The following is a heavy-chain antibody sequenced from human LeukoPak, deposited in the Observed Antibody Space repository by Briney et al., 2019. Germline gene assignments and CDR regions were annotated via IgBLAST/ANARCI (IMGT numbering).Heavy chain of an antibody. J-gene: IGHJ4*02. V-gene: IGHV4-4*02. CDR2: INHAGTT. Sequence: SETLSLTCAVSGASISSSHWWSWARQPPGKGLEWIGEINHAGTTNYKSSLKSRVTMSVDKSRNQFSLKLTSVTAADTAVYYCMRIHCSDPICYYFDYWGQGSLVTVSS. CDR1: GASISSSHW. CDR3: MRIHCSDPICYYFDY. D-gene: IGHD2-15*01.